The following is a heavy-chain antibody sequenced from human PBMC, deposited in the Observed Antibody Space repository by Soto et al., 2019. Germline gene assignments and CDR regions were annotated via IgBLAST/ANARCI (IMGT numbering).Heavy chain of an antibody. Sequence: GGSLRLSYAASGFTFSSYAMSWVRQAPGKGLEWVSAISGSGGSTYYADSVKGRFTTSRDNSKNTLYLQMNSLRAEDTAVYYCAKGRYYGSGSLVKYYYYGMDVWGQGTTVTVSS. D-gene: IGHD3-10*01. CDR1: GFTFSSYA. J-gene: IGHJ6*02. CDR2: ISGSGGST. V-gene: IGHV3-23*01. CDR3: AKGRYYGSGSLVKYYYYGMDV.